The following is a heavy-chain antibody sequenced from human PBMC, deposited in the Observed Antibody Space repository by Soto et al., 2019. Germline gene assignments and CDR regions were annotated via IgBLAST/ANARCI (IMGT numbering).Heavy chain of an antibody. CDR2: IGTAGDT. CDR1: GFTFSNYD. CDR3: TRGRGRPTYYYYGMDV. J-gene: IGHJ6*02. V-gene: IGHV3-13*04. Sequence: EVQLVESGGGLVQPGGSLRLSCAASGFTFSNYDMHWVRQGTGKGLEWVSLIGTAGDTYYPGSVKGRFTISRENAKNSSYLQMNSLRPGDTAVYYCTRGRGRPTYYYYGMDVWGQGTTVTVSS.